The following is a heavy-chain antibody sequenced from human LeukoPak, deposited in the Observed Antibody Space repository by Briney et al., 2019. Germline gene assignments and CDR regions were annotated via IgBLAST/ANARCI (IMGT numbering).Heavy chain of an antibody. CDR2: IGGSGGST. CDR3: AKDLYYYGSGNYIDY. J-gene: IGHJ4*02. D-gene: IGHD3-10*01. V-gene: IGHV3-23*01. CDR1: GFTFSSYA. Sequence: GGSLRLSRAAFGFTFSSYAMSWVRQAPGKGLEWVSAIGGSGGSTYYADSVKGRFTISRDNSKNTLYLQMNSLRAEDTAVYYCAKDLYYYGSGNYIDYWGQGTLVTVSS.